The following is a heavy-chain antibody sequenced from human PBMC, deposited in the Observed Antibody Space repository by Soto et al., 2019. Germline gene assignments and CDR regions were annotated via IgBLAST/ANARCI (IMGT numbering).Heavy chain of an antibody. J-gene: IGHJ4*02. CDR3: ARTGTGYSSVGHAFDI. CDR1: GGSFSDYS. D-gene: IGHD6-19*01. CDR2: INHSGST. Sequence: SETLSLTCAVYGGSFSDYSWTWIRQPPGKGLEWIGEINHSGSTYYNPSLKSRVTISVDTSKNQFSLKLSSVTAADTAVYYCARTGTGYSSVGHAFDIWGQGTRVTVSS. V-gene: IGHV4-34*01.